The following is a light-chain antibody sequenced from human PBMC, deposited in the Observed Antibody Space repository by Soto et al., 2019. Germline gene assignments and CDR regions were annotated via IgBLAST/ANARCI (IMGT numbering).Light chain of an antibody. CDR3: CSYAGSYTWV. J-gene: IGLJ3*02. CDR1: SSDVGGYNY. V-gene: IGLV2-11*01. CDR2: DVS. Sequence: QAVVTQPRSVSGSPGQSVTISCTGTSSDVGGYNYVSWYQRHPGKAPKLMIYDVSKRPSGVPDRFSGSKSGNTASLTISGLQAEDEADYYCCSYAGSYTWVFGGGTKVTVL.